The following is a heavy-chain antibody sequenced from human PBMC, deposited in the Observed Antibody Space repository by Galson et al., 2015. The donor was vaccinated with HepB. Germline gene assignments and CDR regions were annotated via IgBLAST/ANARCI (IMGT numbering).Heavy chain of an antibody. CDR2: ISRKSNYI. Sequence: SLRLSCAGSGFTFKTYSMNWVRQAPGKGLEWVSSISRKSNYIYYADSVKGRFTISRDNAKKSLFLQMNTLRAEDTAVYLCARPPVGDPDSGTPLYYFDSWGQGTLVIVSS. V-gene: IGHV3-21*01. CDR1: GFTFKTYS. D-gene: IGHD3-10*01. CDR3: ARPPVGDPDSGTPLYYFDS. J-gene: IGHJ4*02.